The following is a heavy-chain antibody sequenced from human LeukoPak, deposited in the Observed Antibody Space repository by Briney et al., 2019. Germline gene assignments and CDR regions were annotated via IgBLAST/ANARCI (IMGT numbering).Heavy chain of an antibody. CDR2: IIPIFGTA. D-gene: IGHD6-19*01. CDR3: AGGWYFAGIDY. V-gene: IGHV1-69*01. CDR1: GGAFSSYD. J-gene: IGHJ4*02. Sequence: SVKVSCKASGGAFSSYDISWVRQAPGQGLEWMGGIIPIFGTANYAQKFQGRVTITADESTSTAYMELSSLRSEDTAVYYCAGGWYFAGIDYWGQGTLVTVSS.